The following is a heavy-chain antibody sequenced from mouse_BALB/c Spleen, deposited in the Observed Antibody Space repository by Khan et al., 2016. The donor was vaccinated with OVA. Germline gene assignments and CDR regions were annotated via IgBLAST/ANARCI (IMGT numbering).Heavy chain of an antibody. CDR2: INPTSGYT. J-gene: IGHJ2*01. CDR3: ARDRIDY. CDR1: GYTFTSYW. Sequence: VQLQQSEAELAKPGASVKMSCTASGYTFTSYWMHWIKQRPGQGLEWIGYINPTSGYTDYNQKFKDKATLTADKSSSTAYMQLSSLTSDDSAVYYCARDRIDYWGQGTALTVSS. V-gene: IGHV1-7*01.